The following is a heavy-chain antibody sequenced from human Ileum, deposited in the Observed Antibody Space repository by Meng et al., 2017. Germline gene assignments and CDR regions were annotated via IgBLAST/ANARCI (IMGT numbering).Heavy chain of an antibody. CDR2: INHGGGT. CDR3: ARVDFRGDSRDSSGLGL. CDR1: GGSFSGFY. Sequence: QGQLKEWGAQLVRPSETLSLTCAVYGGSFSGFYWSWIRQSPEKGLEWIGEINHGGGTNYNPSLSSRVTISVDTSKNQFSLKVNSVTAADTAFYYCARVDFRGDSRDSSGLGLWGQGTLVTVSS. D-gene: IGHD3-22*01. J-gene: IGHJ4*02. V-gene: IGHV4-34*01.